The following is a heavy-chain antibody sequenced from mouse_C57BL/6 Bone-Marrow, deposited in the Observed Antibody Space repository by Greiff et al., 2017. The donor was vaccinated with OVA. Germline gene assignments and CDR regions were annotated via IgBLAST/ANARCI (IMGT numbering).Heavy chain of an antibody. CDR3: ARSYYGSSYGYFDY. J-gene: IGHJ2*01. D-gene: IGHD1-1*01. Sequence: QVQLQQSGSELRSPGSSVKLSCKDFDSAVFPIAYMSWVRQKPGHGFEWIGGILPSIGRTIYGEKFEDKATLDADTLSNTAYLELNSLTSEDSAIYYCARSYYGSSYGYFDYGGQGTTLTVSS. V-gene: IGHV15-2*01. CDR2: ILPSIGRT. CDR1: DSAVFPIAY.